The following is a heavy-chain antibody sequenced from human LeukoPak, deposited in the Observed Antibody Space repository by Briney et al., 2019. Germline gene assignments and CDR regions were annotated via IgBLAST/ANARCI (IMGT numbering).Heavy chain of an antibody. CDR3: ARDRNLIAAAGLSDY. CDR2: ISYDGSNK. J-gene: IGHJ4*02. Sequence: GGSLRLSCAASGFTFSSYAMHWVRQAPGKGLEWVAVISYDGSNKYYADSVEGRFTISRDTSKNTLYLQMNSLRAEDTAVYYCARDRNLIAAAGLSDYWGQGTLVTVSS. D-gene: IGHD6-13*01. V-gene: IGHV3-30*04. CDR1: GFTFSSYA.